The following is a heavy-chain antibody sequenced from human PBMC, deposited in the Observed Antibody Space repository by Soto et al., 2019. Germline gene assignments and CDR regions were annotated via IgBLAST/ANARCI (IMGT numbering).Heavy chain of an antibody. CDR3: ARDLRGGYNSFDY. J-gene: IGHJ4*02. Sequence: LRLSCAASGFTFSDYWMTWVRQAPGQGLEWVANINRDGDEENYVHSVKGRFTISRDNAKNSLSLHLSSLRADDTAVYYCARDLRGGYNSFDYWGQGALVTVSS. CDR1: GFTFSDYW. D-gene: IGHD5-12*01. V-gene: IGHV3-7*03. CDR2: INRDGDEE.